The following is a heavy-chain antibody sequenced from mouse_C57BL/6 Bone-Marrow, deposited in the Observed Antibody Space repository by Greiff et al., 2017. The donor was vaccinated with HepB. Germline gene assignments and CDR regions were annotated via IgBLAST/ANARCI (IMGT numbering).Heavy chain of an antibody. CDR1: GYTFPSYG. J-gene: IGHJ1*03. D-gene: IGHD1-1*01. CDR3: ARRGYGSSSNWYFDV. CDR2: IYPRSGNT. Sequence: QVQLQQSGAELARPGASVKLSCKASGYTFPSYGISWVKQRTGQGLEWIGEIYPRSGNTYYNEKFKGKATLTADKSSSTAYMELRSLTSEDSAVYFCARRGYGSSSNWYFDVWGTGTTVTVSS. V-gene: IGHV1-81*01.